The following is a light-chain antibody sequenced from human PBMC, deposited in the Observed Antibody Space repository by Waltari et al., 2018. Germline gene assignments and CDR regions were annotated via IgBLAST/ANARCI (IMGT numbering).Light chain of an antibody. CDR3: QQYDVWPHT. J-gene: IGKJ2*01. Sequence: EVVMTQSPATLSVSPGGRATLSCRASQSVNSDLVWYQQKPGKAPRMVIYGASSRASGIPARFSGSGSGTEFTLTLSDVQSEDLAVYYCQQYDVWPHTFGQGTKLDIK. CDR2: GAS. V-gene: IGKV3-15*01. CDR1: QSVNSD.